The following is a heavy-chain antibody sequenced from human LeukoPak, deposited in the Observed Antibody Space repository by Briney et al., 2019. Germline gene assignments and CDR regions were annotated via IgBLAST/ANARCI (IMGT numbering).Heavy chain of an antibody. V-gene: IGHV3-21*01. CDR3: ATTYCGGDCYPRSYYYYMDV. CDR2: ISSSSSYI. J-gene: IGHJ6*03. D-gene: IGHD2-21*02. Sequence: GGSLRLSCAASGFTFSSYSMNWVRQAPGKGLEWVSSISSSSSYIYYADSVKGRFTISRDNAKNSLYLQMNSLRAEDTAVYYCATTYCGGDCYPRSYYYYMDVWGKGTTVTVSS. CDR1: GFTFSSYS.